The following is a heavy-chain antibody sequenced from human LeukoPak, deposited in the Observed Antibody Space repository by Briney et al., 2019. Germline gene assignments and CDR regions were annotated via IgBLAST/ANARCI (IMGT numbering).Heavy chain of an antibody. J-gene: IGHJ3*02. CDR1: GFTFDDYA. Sequence: PGRSLRLSCAASGFTFDDYAMHWVRQAPGKGLEWVSGISWNSGSIGYADSVKGRFTISRDNAKNSLYPQMNSLRAEDMALYYCAKDIKRAVGDAFDIWGQGTMVTVSS. CDR2: ISWNSGSI. CDR3: AKDIKRAVGDAFDI. D-gene: IGHD6-19*01. V-gene: IGHV3-9*03.